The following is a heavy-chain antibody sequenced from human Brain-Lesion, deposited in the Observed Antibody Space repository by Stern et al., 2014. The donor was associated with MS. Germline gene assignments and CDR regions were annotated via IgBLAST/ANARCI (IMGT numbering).Heavy chain of an antibody. CDR2: NNPKGGGT. J-gene: IGHJ4*02. CDR3: ATYYYDSTGYNDF. D-gene: IGHD3-22*01. CDR1: GYTFTGYY. Sequence: VQLVESGAEVQKPAASVKVSCKASGYTFTGYYMHWGRQAPGQGLAWMGWNNPKGGGTNYAQKFQGWVTMTRETSINTAYMELSRLRSDDTAVYYCATYYYDSTGYNDFGGQGTLVTVPP. V-gene: IGHV1-2*04.